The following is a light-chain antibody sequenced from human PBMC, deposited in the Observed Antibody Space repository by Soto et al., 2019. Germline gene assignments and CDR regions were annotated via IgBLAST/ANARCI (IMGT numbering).Light chain of an antibody. Sequence: EIVLTQSPATLSLSPGERATLSCRASQSVSSYLVWYQQKPDQAPRLLIYDASNRATGIPARFSGSGSGTDFTLTINSREPEDFAVYYCQQRFTWPRTFGQGTKLEIQ. V-gene: IGKV3-11*01. J-gene: IGKJ2*01. CDR1: QSVSSY. CDR2: DAS. CDR3: QQRFTWPRT.